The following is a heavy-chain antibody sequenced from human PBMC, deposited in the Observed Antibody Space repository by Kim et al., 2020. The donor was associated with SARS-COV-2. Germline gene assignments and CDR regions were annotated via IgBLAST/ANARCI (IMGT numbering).Heavy chain of an antibody. CDR3: AGKGAAAGHWYFAL. CDR1: GFTVSNKY. CDR2: IYNDDRT. J-gene: IGHJ2*01. Sequence: GGSLRLSCAASGFTVSNKYMSWVRQTPGKGLEWVSVIYNDDRTYYADSVKGRFTTSRDISKNTLFLQMNNLEAEDTATYYGAGKGAAAGHWYFALWGRGTLVTVAS. D-gene: IGHD6-13*01. V-gene: IGHV3-53*05.